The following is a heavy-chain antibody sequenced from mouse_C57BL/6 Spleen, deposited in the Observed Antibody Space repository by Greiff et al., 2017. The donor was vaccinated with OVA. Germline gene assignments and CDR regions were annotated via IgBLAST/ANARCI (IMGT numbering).Heavy chain of an antibody. CDR2: IRNKANNHAT. J-gene: IGHJ1*03. CDR3: TRPDYGSSYWYFDV. D-gene: IGHD1-1*01. CDR1: GFTFSDAW. V-gene: IGHV6-6*01. Sequence: EVMLVESGGGLVQPGGSMKLSCAASGFTFSDAWMDWVRQSPEEGLEWVAEIRNKANNHATYYAESVKGRFTISRDDSKSSVYLQMNSLRAEDTGIYYCTRPDYGSSYWYFDVWGTGTTVTVSS.